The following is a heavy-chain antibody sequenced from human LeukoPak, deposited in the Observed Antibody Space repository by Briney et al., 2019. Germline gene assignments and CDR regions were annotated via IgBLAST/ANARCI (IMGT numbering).Heavy chain of an antibody. D-gene: IGHD3-22*01. CDR1: GFTFSSYA. V-gene: IGHV3-23*01. CDR2: ISGSGGST. CDR3: AKAGYYYDSSGYYPMGGAFDI. J-gene: IGHJ3*02. Sequence: GGSLRLSCAASGFTFSSYAMSWVRQAPGKGLEWVSAISGSGGSTYYADSVKGRFTISRGNSKNTLYLQMNSLRAEDTAVYYCAKAGYYYDSSGYYPMGGAFDIWGQGTMVTVSS.